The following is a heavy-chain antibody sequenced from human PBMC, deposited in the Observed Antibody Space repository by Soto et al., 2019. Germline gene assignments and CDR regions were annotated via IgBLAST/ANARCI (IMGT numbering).Heavy chain of an antibody. D-gene: IGHD3-10*01. CDR1: GFIFSSYA. Sequence: PGGSLRLSCAASGFIFSSYAMSWVRQGPGKGLEWVSGISGSDGRKYNADSVKGRFTISRDNSKNTFYLQMNSLRAEDTALYYCAKGYGSGLNWFDRWGQGTLVTVS. CDR3: AKGYGSGLNWFDR. J-gene: IGHJ5*02. V-gene: IGHV3-23*01. CDR2: ISGSDGRK.